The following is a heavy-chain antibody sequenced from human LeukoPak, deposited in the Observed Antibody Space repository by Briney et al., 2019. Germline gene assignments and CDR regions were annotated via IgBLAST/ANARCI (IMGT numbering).Heavy chain of an antibody. CDR1: GVSFSGYY. CDR2: INHSGST. J-gene: IGHJ6*04. D-gene: IGHD6-13*01. CDR3: ARGAGGMAAAYPV. Sequence: SETLSLTCAVYGVSFSGYYWSWLRQPPGKGREGRGEINHSGSTNYKPSLKSRATTSEDTSKNQFSLKLSSVTAADTAMYYCARGAGGMAAAYPVWGEGTTVTVSS. V-gene: IGHV4-34*01.